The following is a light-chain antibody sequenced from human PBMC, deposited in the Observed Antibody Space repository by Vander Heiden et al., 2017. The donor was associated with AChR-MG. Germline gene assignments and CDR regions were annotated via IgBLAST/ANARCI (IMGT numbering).Light chain of an antibody. CDR3: SSYTSNSTLWV. CDR1: SSDVGGYDY. V-gene: IGLV2-14*01. CDR2: EGS. J-gene: IGLJ3*02. Sequence: QSALTQPASVAGSPGQSITISCTGTSSDVGGYDYVSWYQQHPGKAPKLMIYEGSKRPSGVSNRFSGSKSGNTASLTISGLQAEDEADYFCSSYTSNSTLWVFGGGTKVTVL.